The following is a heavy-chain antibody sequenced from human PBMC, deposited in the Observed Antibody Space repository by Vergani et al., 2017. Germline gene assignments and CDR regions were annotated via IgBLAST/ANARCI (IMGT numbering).Heavy chain of an antibody. CDR3: ARQNNLYDFWSGYPYYFDY. CDR2: INHSGST. D-gene: IGHD3-3*01. Sequence: QVQLQQWGAGLLKPSETLSLTCAVYGGSFSGYYWSWIRQPPGKGLEWIGEINHSGSTNYNPSLKSRVTISVDTSKNQFSLKLSPVTAADTAVYYCARQNNLYDFWSGYPYYFDYWGQGTLVTVSS. CDR1: GGSFSGYY. J-gene: IGHJ4*02. V-gene: IGHV4-34*01.